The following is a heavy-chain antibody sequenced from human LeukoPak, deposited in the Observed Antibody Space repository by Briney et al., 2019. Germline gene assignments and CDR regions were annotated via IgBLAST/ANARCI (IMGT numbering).Heavy chain of an antibody. CDR3: AGPNFYYMDV. CDR2: IYYRGST. V-gene: IGHV4-39*01. Sequence: SETLSLTCTVSGGSISGSSYYWGWIRQPPGKGLEWIGSIYYRGSTYYNPSLKSRVTISVDTSKNQFSLKLSSVTAADTAVYYCAGPNFYYMDVWGKGTTVTVSS. CDR1: GGSISGSSYY. J-gene: IGHJ6*03.